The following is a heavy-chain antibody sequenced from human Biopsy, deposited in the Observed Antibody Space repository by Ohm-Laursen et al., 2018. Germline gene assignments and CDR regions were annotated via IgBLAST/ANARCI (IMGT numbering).Heavy chain of an antibody. CDR3: ARESDSSGYYYRDY. D-gene: IGHD3-22*01. J-gene: IGHJ4*02. V-gene: IGHV4-34*01. CDR2: IHHSGST. Sequence: GTLSLTCAVYGGSFTGYYWSWIRQPPGKGLEWIGEIHHSGSTNYNPSLKSRITISLDTSKNQLSLKLSSVTAADTAVYYCARESDSSGYYYRDYWGQETLVTVSS. CDR1: GGSFTGYY.